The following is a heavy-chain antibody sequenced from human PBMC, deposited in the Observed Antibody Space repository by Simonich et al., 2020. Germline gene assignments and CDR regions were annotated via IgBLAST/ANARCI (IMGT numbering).Heavy chain of an antibody. CDR2: INHMGST. CDR1: VGSFSGYY. Sequence: QVQLQQWGAGLLKPSETLSLTCAVYVGSFSGYYWSWILQPPGKGLEGIGEINHMGSTNYNPSLKSRVTISVDTSKNQFSLKLSSVTAADTAVYYCARLGVYDSSGYNDYWGQGTLVTVSS. CDR3: ARLGVYDSSGYNDY. V-gene: IGHV4-34*01. J-gene: IGHJ4*02. D-gene: IGHD3-22*01.